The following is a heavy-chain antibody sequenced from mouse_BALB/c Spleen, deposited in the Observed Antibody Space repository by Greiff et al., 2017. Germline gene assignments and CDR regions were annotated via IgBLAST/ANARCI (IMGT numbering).Heavy chain of an antibody. CDR1: GYTFTSYW. CDR2: IYPGSGST. J-gene: IGHJ4*01. V-gene: IGHV1S22*01. CDR3: TIYGSSYFYYAIDY. D-gene: IGHD1-1*01. Sequence: LQQPGSELVRPGASVKLSCKASGYTFTSYWMHWVKQRPGQGLEWIGNIYPGSGSTNYDEKFKSKATLTVDTSSSTAYMQLSSLTSEDSAVYYCTIYGSSYFYYAIDYWGQGTSVTVSS.